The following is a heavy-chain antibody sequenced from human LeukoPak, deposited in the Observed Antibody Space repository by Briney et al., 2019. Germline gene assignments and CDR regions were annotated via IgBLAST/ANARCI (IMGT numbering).Heavy chain of an antibody. Sequence: GGSLRLSCAASGFTFNTYAIHWVREAPGKGLEWVAVISYDGSNKYYADSVKGRFTISRDNSKNTLYLQMNSLRAEDTAVYYCAKVPRWDWGQGTLVTVSS. J-gene: IGHJ4*02. CDR2: ISYDGSNK. V-gene: IGHV3-30-3*01. CDR3: AKVPRWD. CDR1: GFTFNTYA. D-gene: IGHD6-13*01.